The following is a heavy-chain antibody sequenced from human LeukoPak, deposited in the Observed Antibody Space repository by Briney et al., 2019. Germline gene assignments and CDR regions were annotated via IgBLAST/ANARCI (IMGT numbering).Heavy chain of an antibody. J-gene: IGHJ4*02. V-gene: IGHV1-2*02. CDR2: INPNSGDA. Sequence: GASVKVSCKASGYTFTDYYMHWVRQAPGQGLEWMGWINPNSGDADYAQKFQGRVSMTRDTSISTAYMELSRLRSDDTAVYYCVRAAAAILLRGPFDYWGQGTLVTVSS. CDR1: GYTFTDYY. D-gene: IGHD6-13*01. CDR3: VRAAAAILLRGPFDY.